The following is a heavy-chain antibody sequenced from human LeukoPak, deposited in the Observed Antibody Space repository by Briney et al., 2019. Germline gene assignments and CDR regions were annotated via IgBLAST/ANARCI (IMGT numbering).Heavy chain of an antibody. V-gene: IGHV3-33*01. J-gene: IGHJ4*02. CDR3: ATDRAGAPFDY. Sequence: PGGSLRLSCAASGFTFSRYGMHWVRQAPGKGLEWVAVIWSDGSNEDYVDSVKGRFTISRDNSKNTLYLQMNSLRPEDTAVYYCATDRAGAPFDYGGQGSPVTISS. D-gene: IGHD2-8*02. CDR2: IWSDGSNE. CDR1: GFTFSRYG.